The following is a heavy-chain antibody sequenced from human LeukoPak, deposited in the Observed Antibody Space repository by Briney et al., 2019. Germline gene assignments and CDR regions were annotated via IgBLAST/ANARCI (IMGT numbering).Heavy chain of an antibody. CDR2: INPSGGST. CDR1: GYTFTSYY. Sequence: GASVKVSCKASGYTFTSYYMHWVRQAPGQGLEWMGIINPSGGSTSYAQKFQGRVTMTRDMSTSTVYMELSSLRSEDTAVYYCAREVKHYDSSGYYYYYYYMDVWGKGTTVTVSS. J-gene: IGHJ6*03. CDR3: AREVKHYDSSGYYYYYYYMDV. D-gene: IGHD3-22*01. V-gene: IGHV1-46*01.